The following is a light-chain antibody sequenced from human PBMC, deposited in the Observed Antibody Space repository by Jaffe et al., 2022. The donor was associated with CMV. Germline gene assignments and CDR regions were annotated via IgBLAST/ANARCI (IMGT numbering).Light chain of an antibody. Sequence: QSALTQPASVSGSPGQSITISCTGTSSDVGNYKSLSWYQQHPGKAPKLIIYEVTKRPSGISNRFSGSKSGNTASLTISGLQTEDEAEYYCCSYAGSSTWVFGGGTKVTVL. CDR2: EVT. CDR1: SSDVGNYKS. V-gene: IGLV2-23*02. J-gene: IGLJ3*02. CDR3: CSYAGSSTWV.